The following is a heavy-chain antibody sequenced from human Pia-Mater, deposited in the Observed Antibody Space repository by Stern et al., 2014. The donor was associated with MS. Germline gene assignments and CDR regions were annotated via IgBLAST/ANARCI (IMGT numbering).Heavy chain of an antibody. Sequence: VQLEESGSEFKKPGASVKVSCKASGYTFTNYAINWVRQAPGQGLEGMGWINTDTGNPTYAQDFTGRFVFSLDTSVSTAYLQISSLKSEDTAVYYCARYINGVLVDPWGQGTLVTVSS. J-gene: IGHJ5*02. D-gene: IGHD2-8*01. CDR2: INTDTGNP. V-gene: IGHV7-4-1*02. CDR1: GYTFTNYA. CDR3: ARYINGVLVDP.